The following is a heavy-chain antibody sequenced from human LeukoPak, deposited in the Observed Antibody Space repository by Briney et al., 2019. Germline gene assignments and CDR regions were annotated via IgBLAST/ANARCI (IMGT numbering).Heavy chain of an antibody. V-gene: IGHV3-13*01. CDR1: GFTFSSYD. CDR2: IGTAGDT. J-gene: IGHJ4*02. D-gene: IGHD4-17*01. CDR3: ARANYGDYGIDY. Sequence: GGSLRLSCAASGFTFSSYDMHWVRHATGKGLEWVSAIGTAGDTYYPGSVKGRFTISRENAKNSLYLQMNSLRAGDTAVYYCARANYGDYGIDYWGQGTLVTVSS.